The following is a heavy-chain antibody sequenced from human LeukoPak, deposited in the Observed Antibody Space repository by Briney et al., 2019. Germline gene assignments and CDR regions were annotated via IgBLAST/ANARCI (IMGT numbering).Heavy chain of an antibody. J-gene: IGHJ4*02. CDR1: GFTFSNYW. Sequence: QPGGSLRPSCAASGFTFSNYWMHWVRQDPLKGLVWVSRINSDGGSTGYADSVKGRFTISRDNTKNTLYLQMNSLRAEDTALYYCARGGTSGSLIYWGQGTLVTVSS. CDR2: INSDGGST. V-gene: IGHV3-74*01. D-gene: IGHD1-26*01. CDR3: ARGGTSGSLIY.